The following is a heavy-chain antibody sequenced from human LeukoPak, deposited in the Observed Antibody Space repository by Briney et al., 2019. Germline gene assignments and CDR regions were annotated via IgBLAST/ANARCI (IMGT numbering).Heavy chain of an antibody. V-gene: IGHV4-61*08. Sequence: PSQTLSLTCAVSGGSISSGGYSWSWIRQPPGKGLEWIGYINYSGTTNYNPSLKSRVTISLSTSHNQFSLNLISVTAADTAVYYCARDIESSGNYFSGFDFWGQGTLVTVSS. CDR3: ARDIESSGNYFSGFDF. CDR1: GGSISSGGYS. D-gene: IGHD3-10*01. J-gene: IGHJ4*02. CDR2: INYSGTT.